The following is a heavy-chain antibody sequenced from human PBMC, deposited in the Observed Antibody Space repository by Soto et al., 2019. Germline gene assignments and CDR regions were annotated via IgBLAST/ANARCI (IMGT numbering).Heavy chain of an antibody. Sequence: EVQLVESGGSVVRPGGSLRLSCAASGFTFHNHGMAWVRQVPGKGLEWVAGISGSGVNACYADSVKGRFTISRDNGDNSLYLEINNLGVEDTALYHCARKPHWQYWYFDLWGRGTLVTVYS. CDR1: GFTFHNHG. J-gene: IGHJ2*01. CDR2: ISGSGVNA. D-gene: IGHD1-1*01. CDR3: ARKPHWQYWYFDL. V-gene: IGHV3-20*01.